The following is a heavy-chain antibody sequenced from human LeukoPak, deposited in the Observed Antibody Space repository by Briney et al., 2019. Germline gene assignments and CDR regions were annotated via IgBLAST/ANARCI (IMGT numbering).Heavy chain of an antibody. Sequence: PSETLSLTCTVSGGSISSSSYYWGWIRQPPGKGLEWIGSIYYSGSTYYNPSLKSRVTISVDTSKNQFSLKLSSVTAADTAVYYCARGSSYGGEFRNWGQGTLVTVSS. J-gene: IGHJ4*02. V-gene: IGHV4-39*07. CDR2: IYYSGST. D-gene: IGHD5-18*01. CDR3: ARGSSYGGEFRN. CDR1: GGSISSSSYY.